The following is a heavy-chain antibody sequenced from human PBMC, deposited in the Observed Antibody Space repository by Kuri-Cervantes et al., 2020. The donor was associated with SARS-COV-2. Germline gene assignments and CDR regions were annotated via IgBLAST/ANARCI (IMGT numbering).Heavy chain of an antibody. CDR1: GGSVRSGSYY. D-gene: IGHD2-15*01. J-gene: IGHJ4*02. CDR3: ARDLPGYCSGGSCGGQFGY. CDR2: MYYTGST. Sequence: SETLSLTCTVSGGSVRSGSYYWSWIRQPPGKGLEWLGYMYYTGSTNYNSSLKSRVTISVDTSKNQFSLKLSSVTAADTAVYYCARDLPGYCSGGSCGGQFGYWGQGTLVTVSS. V-gene: IGHV4-61*01.